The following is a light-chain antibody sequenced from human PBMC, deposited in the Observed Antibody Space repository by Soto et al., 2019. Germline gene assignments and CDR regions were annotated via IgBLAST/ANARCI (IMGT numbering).Light chain of an antibody. CDR2: DVS. V-gene: IGKV3-20*01. CDR3: QQYISSPPRLT. J-gene: IGKJ4*01. CDR1: QSVSSTY. Sequence: EVVLTQSPGTLSLSPGERATLSCRASQSVSSTYLAWYQHKPGQAPRLLVYDVSSRATGIPDRFSGSGSGTDFTLTISRLEAEDFAVYYCQQYISSPPRLTFGGGTKVEIK.